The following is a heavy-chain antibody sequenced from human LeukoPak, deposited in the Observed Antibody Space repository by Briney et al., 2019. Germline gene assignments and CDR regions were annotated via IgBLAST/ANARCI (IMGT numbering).Heavy chain of an antibody. V-gene: IGHV4-39*07. CDR2: IYYSGST. D-gene: IGHD3-16*02. CDR3: ARVPIYDYVWGSYRYTGWFDP. Sequence: SETLSLTCTVSGGSISSSSYYWGWIRQPPGKGLEWIGSIYYSGSTYYNPSLKSRVTISVDTSKNQFSLKLSSVTAADTAVYYCARVPIYDYVWGSYRYTGWFDPWGQGTLVTVSS. CDR1: GGSISSSSYY. J-gene: IGHJ5*02.